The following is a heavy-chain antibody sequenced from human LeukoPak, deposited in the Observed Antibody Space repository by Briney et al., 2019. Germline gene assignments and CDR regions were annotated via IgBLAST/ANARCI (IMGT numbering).Heavy chain of an antibody. Sequence: PGRSLRLSXAASGFTFDDYAMHWVRQAPGKGLEWVSGISWNSGSIGYADSVKGRFTISRDNAKNSLYLQMNSLRAEDMALYYCAKDITANYYDSSGQGLGGFDYWGQGTLVTVSS. CDR3: AKDITANYYDSSGQGLGGFDY. D-gene: IGHD3-22*01. CDR2: ISWNSGSI. CDR1: GFTFDDYA. J-gene: IGHJ4*02. V-gene: IGHV3-9*03.